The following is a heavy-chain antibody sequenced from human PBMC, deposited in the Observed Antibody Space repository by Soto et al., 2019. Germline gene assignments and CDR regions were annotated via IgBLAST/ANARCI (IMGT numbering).Heavy chain of an antibody. CDR2: ISYDGNKK. Sequence: PGGTLRLSCAASGFTFRGYGMHWVRQAPGKGLEWVADISYDGNKKYYTDSVKGRFTISRDNSKNTLYLQMNSLRTEDTALYCCAQEASGGWHFFDPWGQGTLVTVSS. J-gene: IGHJ5*02. CDR3: AQEASGGWHFFDP. CDR1: GFTFRGYG. V-gene: IGHV3-30*18. D-gene: IGHD6-19*01.